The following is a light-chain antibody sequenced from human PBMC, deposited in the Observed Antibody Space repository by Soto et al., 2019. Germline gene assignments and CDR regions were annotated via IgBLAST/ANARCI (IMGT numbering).Light chain of an antibody. CDR1: QSITGY. CDR3: QQSLGIPYT. V-gene: IGKV1-39*01. Sequence: DIQMTQSPSSLYASVGDIVTITCRASQSITGYLNWYQQKPGKAPKLLIYAASSLQSGVPSRFSGSGSGTDFTLTISSLQRDDFATYFCQQSLGIPYTFGQGTRLETK. CDR2: AAS. J-gene: IGKJ2*01.